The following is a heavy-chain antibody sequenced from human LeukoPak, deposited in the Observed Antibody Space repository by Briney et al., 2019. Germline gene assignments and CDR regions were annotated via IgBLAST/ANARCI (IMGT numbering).Heavy chain of an antibody. Sequence: GGSLRLSCAASGFTFSSYWMNWARQAPGKGLEWVASINHNGNVNYYVDSVKGRFTISRDNAKNSLYLQMNSLRAEDTAMYYCARGRYSGTTYYFDYWGQGTLVTVSS. J-gene: IGHJ4*02. CDR1: GFTFSSYW. V-gene: IGHV3-7*03. CDR2: INHNGNVN. CDR3: ARGRYSGTTYYFDY. D-gene: IGHD5-12*01.